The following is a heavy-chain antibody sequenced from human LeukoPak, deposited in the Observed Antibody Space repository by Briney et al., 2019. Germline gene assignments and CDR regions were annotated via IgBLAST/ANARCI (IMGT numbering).Heavy chain of an antibody. Sequence: GGSLRLSCGTSRFTFSAFAMSWVRQAPGKGLEWVAAIRGGGGSTYYADSVKGRFTISRDNSRSTLFLQMNSLRGDDAAVYYCASQGYCSGGRCYSNYWGQGTLVTVSS. CDR2: IRGGGGST. V-gene: IGHV3-23*01. CDR1: RFTFSAFA. J-gene: IGHJ4*02. D-gene: IGHD2-15*01. CDR3: ASQGYCSGGRCYSNY.